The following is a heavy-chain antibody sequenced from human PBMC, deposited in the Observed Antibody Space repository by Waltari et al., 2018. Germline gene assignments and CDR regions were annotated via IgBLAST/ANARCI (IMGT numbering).Heavy chain of an antibody. Sequence: QVQLVQSGAEVKTPGASVKVSCKASGYTFSDYLLNWVRQAPGQGLEWMGWINPNSGVTKYAQSFQGRVTMTRDTSINTVYMELSILRSDDTALYYCAAVIRPGRTLPWGYWGQGTLVTVSS. CDR1: GYTFSDYL. D-gene: IGHD7-27*01. J-gene: IGHJ4*02. CDR3: AAVIRPGRTLPWGY. CDR2: INPNSGVT. V-gene: IGHV1-2*02.